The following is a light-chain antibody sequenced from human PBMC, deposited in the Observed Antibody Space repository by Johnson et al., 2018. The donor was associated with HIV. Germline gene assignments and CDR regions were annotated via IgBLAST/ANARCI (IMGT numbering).Light chain of an antibody. Sequence: QSVLTQTPSVSAAPGQKVTISCSGSSSDMGNYAVSWYQQLPGTAPKLLIYENNKRPSGIPDRFSGSKSGTSATLGITGLQTGDEADYYCGTWDSSLSAGGVFGTGTKVTVL. J-gene: IGLJ1*01. CDR2: ENN. CDR3: GTWDSSLSAGGV. V-gene: IGLV1-51*02. CDR1: SSDMGNYA.